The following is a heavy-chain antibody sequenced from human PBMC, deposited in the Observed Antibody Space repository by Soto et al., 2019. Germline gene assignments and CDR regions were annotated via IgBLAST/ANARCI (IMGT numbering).Heavy chain of an antibody. V-gene: IGHV3-74*01. Sequence: PGGTLRLSCVPSAFTFSGDWMHWVRQVPGKGLVWVSRSSPDGTTTYYADSVKGRFTISRDNAKNTLYLQMNGLRADDTAVYYCARGRSPYYGYLDPCGPGTLVTVSS. CDR3: ARGRSPYYGYLDP. CDR1: AFTFSGDW. CDR2: SSPDGTTT. J-gene: IGHJ5*02. D-gene: IGHD3-3*01.